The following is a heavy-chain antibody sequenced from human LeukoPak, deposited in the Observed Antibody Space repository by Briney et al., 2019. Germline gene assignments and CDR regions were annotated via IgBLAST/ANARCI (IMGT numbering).Heavy chain of an antibody. CDR2: IWYDGINK. CDR1: GFTFSNYG. CDR3: ARADLTSGYDDY. V-gene: IGHV3-33*01. Sequence: GGSLRLSCAASGFTFSNYGMHWVRQAPGKGLEWLALIWYDGINKYDADSVKGRFTISRDNSKNTLYLQMNSLRAEDTAVYYCARADLTSGYDDYWGQGTLVTVSS. D-gene: IGHD1-1*01. J-gene: IGHJ4*02.